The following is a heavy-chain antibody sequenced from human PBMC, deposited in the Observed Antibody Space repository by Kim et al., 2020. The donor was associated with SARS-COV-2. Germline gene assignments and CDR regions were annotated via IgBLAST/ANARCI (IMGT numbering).Heavy chain of an antibody. V-gene: IGHV6-1*01. CDR3: ARDQSVYYDLGSLGVDAFDI. J-gene: IGHJ3*02. CDR2: TYYRSKWYN. CDR1: GDSVSSNSAA. D-gene: IGHD3-22*01. Sequence: SQTLSLTCAISGDSVSSNSAAWNWIRQSPSRGLEWLGRTYYRSKWYNDYAVSVKSRITINPDTSKNQFSLQLNSVTPEDTAVYYCARDQSVYYDLGSLGVDAFDIWGQGTMVTVSS.